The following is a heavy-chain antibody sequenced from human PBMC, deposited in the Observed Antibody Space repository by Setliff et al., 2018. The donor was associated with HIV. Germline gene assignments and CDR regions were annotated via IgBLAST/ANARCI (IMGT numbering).Heavy chain of an antibody. D-gene: IGHD3-16*01. CDR3: ARCGAGEWHLYMDV. Sequence: SVKVSCKASGGTFSSFTINWVRQAPGQGLEWMGRSIPILGIGNDEQAQKFKGRVTFTADKSTSTVYMELSSLRSEDTAVYYCARCGAGEWHLYMDVWGKGTAVTVSS. J-gene: IGHJ6*03. CDR1: GGTFSSFT. V-gene: IGHV1-69*02. CDR2: SIPILGIG.